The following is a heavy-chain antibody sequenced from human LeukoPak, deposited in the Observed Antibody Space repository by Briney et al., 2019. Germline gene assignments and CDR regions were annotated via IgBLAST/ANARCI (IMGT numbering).Heavy chain of an antibody. V-gene: IGHV3-23*01. CDR2: IFPSGGEI. D-gene: IGHD3-10*01. CDR3: ARAKPKNMVRGLIMRRESRYYFDY. CDR1: GFTFSTFA. Sequence: GGSLRLSCAASGFTFSTFAMIWVRQPPGKGLEWVSSIFPSGGEIHYADSVRGRFTISRDNSKSTLSLQMNSLRAEDTAIYYCARAKPKNMVRGLIMRRESRYYFDYWGQGTLVTVSS. J-gene: IGHJ4*02.